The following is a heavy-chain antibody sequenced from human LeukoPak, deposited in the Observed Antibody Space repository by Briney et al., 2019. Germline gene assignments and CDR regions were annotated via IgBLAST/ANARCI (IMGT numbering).Heavy chain of an antibody. CDR2: IYPGDSDT. CDR1: EYSFTSYW. D-gene: IGHD2-2*01. Sequence: GESLKISCKGSEYSFTSYWIGCVSHMPGKSLEWMGIIYPGDSDTKYSPSFQGQVTISADKSISHAYLQRSSLKAADTAMYYCARDGLPLGYCISTRGSENWFDHWGQGTLVTVSS. V-gene: IGHV5-51*01. CDR3: ARDGLPLGYCISTRGSENWFDH. J-gene: IGHJ5*02.